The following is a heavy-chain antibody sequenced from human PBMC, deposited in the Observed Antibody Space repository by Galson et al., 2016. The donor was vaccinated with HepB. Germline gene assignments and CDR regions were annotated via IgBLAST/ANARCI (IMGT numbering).Heavy chain of an antibody. D-gene: IGHD6-6*01. V-gene: IGHV3-74*01. Sequence: SLRLSCAASGVSFSNFGMHGVRQVPGNGLAWGSRINPDGTNTAYADSVRGRFTFSRGNAKNTLYLKMNSLRDADSGVYYCGRQWQLAIDSWGQGTQVTVSS. CDR1: GVSFSNFG. CDR2: INPDGTNT. J-gene: IGHJ4*02. CDR3: GRQWQLAIDS.